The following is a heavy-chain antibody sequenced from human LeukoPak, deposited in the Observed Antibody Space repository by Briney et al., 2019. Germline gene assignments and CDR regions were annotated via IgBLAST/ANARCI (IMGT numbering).Heavy chain of an antibody. D-gene: IGHD3-3*01. CDR3: ARYYDFWSGYYSLDY. CDR1: GGSISSYY. J-gene: IGHJ4*02. CDR2: IYYSGST. Sequence: PSETLSLTCTVSGGSISSYYWSWIRQPPGKGLEWIGYIYYSGSTNYNPSLKSRVTISVDTSENQFSLKLSSVTAADTAVYYCARYYDFWSGYYSLDYWGQGTLVTVSS. V-gene: IGHV4-59*01.